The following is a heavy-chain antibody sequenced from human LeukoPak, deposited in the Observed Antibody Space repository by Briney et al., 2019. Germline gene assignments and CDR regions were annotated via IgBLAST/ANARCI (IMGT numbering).Heavy chain of an antibody. Sequence: SETLSLTCAVYGGSFSNYYWTWIRQPPGKGLEWIGEINHSGSARYSPSLKSRVIISVDTSKNQFSLKLSSVTAADTAVYYCATIYCSGGSCYSAGYWGQGTLVTVSS. CDR2: INHSGSA. J-gene: IGHJ4*02. CDR1: GGSFSNYY. V-gene: IGHV4-34*01. D-gene: IGHD2-15*01. CDR3: ATIYCSGGSCYSAGY.